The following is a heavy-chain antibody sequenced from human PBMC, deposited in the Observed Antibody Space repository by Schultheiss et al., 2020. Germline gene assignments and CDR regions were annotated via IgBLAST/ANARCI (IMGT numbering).Heavy chain of an antibody. D-gene: IGHD3-16*01. CDR1: GFTFSSYA. Sequence: GGSLRLSCAASGFTFSSYAMHWVRQAPGKGLEWVAVISYDGSNKYYADSVKGRFTISRDNSKNTLYLQMNSLRAEDTAVLLLSRLLKDYWGQGTLVTVSS. CDR3: SRLLKDY. CDR2: ISYDGSNK. J-gene: IGHJ4*02. V-gene: IGHV3-30*04.